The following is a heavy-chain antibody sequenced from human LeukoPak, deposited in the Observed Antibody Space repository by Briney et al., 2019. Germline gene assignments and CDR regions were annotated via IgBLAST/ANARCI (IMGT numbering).Heavy chain of an antibody. V-gene: IGHV4-38-2*01. CDR1: GFTFRTYG. CDR2: IYHSGST. Sequence: GSLRLSCAASGFTFRTYGMHWVRQAPGKGLEWIGSIYHSGSTYYNPSLKSRVTISVDTSKNQFSLKLSSVTAADTAVYYCARLPMQQLAFDYWGQGTLVTVSS. CDR3: ARLPMQQLAFDY. D-gene: IGHD6-13*01. J-gene: IGHJ4*02.